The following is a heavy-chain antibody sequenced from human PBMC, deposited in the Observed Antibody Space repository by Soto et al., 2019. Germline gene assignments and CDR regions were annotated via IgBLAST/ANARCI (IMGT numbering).Heavy chain of an antibody. J-gene: IGHJ4*02. V-gene: IGHV3-23*01. CDR2: ISGSGGST. CDR1: GFTFSSCA. CDR3: AKTDKHYGDNEDPFDY. D-gene: IGHD4-17*01. Sequence: EVQLLESGGGLVQPGGSLRLSCAASGFTFSSCAMSWVRQAPGKGLEWVSAISGSGGSTYYADSVKGRFTISRDNSKNTLYLQMNSLRAEDTAVYYCAKTDKHYGDNEDPFDYWGQGTLVTVSS.